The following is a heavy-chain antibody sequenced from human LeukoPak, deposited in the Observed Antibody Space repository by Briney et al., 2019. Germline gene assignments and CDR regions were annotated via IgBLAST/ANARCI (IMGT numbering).Heavy chain of an antibody. J-gene: IGHJ4*02. Sequence: SETLSLTCTVSGGSISSGDYYWSSIRQPPGTGLEWIGYIYYSGSTYYNPSLKSRVTISVDTSKNQVSLRLSSVTAADTAVYYCAREKSGSYYENFDYWGQGTLVTVSS. D-gene: IGHD3-10*01. CDR3: AREKSGSYYENFDY. CDR1: GGSISSGDYY. CDR2: IYYSGST. V-gene: IGHV4-30-4*01.